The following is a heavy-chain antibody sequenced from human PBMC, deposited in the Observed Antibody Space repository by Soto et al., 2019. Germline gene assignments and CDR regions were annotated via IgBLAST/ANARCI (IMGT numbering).Heavy chain of an antibody. CDR1: GDSIINGR. CDR3: ARGLYSNSGPPFN. J-gene: IGHJ1*01. D-gene: IGHD6-13*01. CDR2: IYDSGST. Sequence: SETLSLTCTVSGDSIINGRWNWIRQPPGKGLEWIGYIYDSGSTNYNPSLKSRVTVSVDTSKNQFSLKLNSVTAADTPVYYCARGLYSNSGPPFNGGQGTLFTVSS. V-gene: IGHV4-59*01.